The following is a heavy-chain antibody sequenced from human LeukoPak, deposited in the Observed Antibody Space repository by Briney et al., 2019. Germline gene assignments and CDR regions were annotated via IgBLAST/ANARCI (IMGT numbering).Heavy chain of an antibody. V-gene: IGHV4-34*01. CDR2: INHSGST. CDR3: ARIRIAAARYYYYGMDV. Sequence: GSLRLSCAASGFTFSDYYMSWIRQPPGKGLEWIGEINHSGSTNYNPSLKSRVTISVDTSKNQFSLKLSSVTAADTAVYYCARIRIAAARYYYYGMDVWGQGTTVTVSS. CDR1: GFTFSDYY. D-gene: IGHD6-13*01. J-gene: IGHJ6*02.